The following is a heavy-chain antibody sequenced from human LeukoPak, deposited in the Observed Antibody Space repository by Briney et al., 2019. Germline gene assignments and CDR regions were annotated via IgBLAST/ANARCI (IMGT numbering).Heavy chain of an antibody. CDR1: GYTFTGYY. CDR2: MNPNSGNT. D-gene: IGHD4-11*01. V-gene: IGHV1-8*02. Sequence: ASVKVSCKASGYTFTGYYMHWVRQAPGQGLEWMGWMNPNSGNTGYAQKFQGRVTMTRNTSISTAYMELSSLRSEDTAVYYCARETTSDYWGQGTLVTVSS. J-gene: IGHJ4*02. CDR3: ARETTSDY.